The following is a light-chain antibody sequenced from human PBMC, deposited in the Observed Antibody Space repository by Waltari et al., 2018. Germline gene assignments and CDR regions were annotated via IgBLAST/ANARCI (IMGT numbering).Light chain of an antibody. CDR3: QQRSNWPYT. J-gene: IGKJ2*01. CDR1: QTVRSY. V-gene: IGKV3-11*01. Sequence: EIVFTQSPATLSLSPGERATLSCRASQTVRSYLAWYQQRPGQTPRLLIFDASSRATGISAKFSGSGSGTDFTLTVSNLEPEDFAVYYCQQRSNWPYTFGQGTRVEIK. CDR2: DAS.